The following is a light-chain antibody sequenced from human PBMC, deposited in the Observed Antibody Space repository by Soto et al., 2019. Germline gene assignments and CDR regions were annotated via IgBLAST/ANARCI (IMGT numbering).Light chain of an antibody. J-gene: IGKJ3*01. CDR2: GAS. CDR3: QHHGGSPLFT. Sequence: EIVLTQSPGTLSLSPGERATISCRASESVSTYLNWYQQKPGQAPGLLIYGASSRATRIPDRFSGSGSGTDFALTISRLEPEDFAVYYCQHHGGSPLFTFGPGTKVYIQ. CDR1: ESVSTY. V-gene: IGKV3-20*01.